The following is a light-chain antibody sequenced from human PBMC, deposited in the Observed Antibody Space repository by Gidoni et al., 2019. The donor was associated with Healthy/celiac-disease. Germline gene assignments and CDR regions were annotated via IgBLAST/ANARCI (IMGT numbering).Light chain of an antibody. Sequence: DIQMTQSPSSLSASVGDRVTITCRASQSISSYLNWYQQKPGKAPKLLIYAASSLQSGVPSRFSGSGSGTDFTLTISSLQPEDFATYYCQQSDSTSWTFXXXTKVEIK. CDR1: QSISSY. J-gene: IGKJ1*01. CDR2: AAS. V-gene: IGKV1-39*01. CDR3: QQSDSTSWT.